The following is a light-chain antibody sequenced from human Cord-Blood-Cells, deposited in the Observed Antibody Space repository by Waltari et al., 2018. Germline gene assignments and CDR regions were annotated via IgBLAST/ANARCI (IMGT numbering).Light chain of an antibody. CDR1: RRDVGGYNY. CDR2: EVS. CDR3: SSYAGSNNVV. J-gene: IGLJ2*01. Sequence: QSALTQPPSASGSPGQSVTISCPGTRRDVGGYNYVSWYQQHPGKAPNLMIYEVSKRPSGVPDRFSGSKSGNTASLTVSGLQAEDEADYYCSSYAGSNNVVFGGGTKLTVL. V-gene: IGLV2-8*01.